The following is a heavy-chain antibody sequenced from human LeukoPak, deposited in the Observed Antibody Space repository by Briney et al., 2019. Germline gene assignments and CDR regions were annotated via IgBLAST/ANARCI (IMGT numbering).Heavy chain of an antibody. V-gene: IGHV3-7*01. CDR2: IKQDGSEK. CDR1: GFTFSSYW. D-gene: IGHD3-10*01. J-gene: IGHJ5*02. Sequence: GGSLRLSCAASGFTFSSYWMSWVRQAPGKGLEWVANIKQDGSEKYYVDSAKGRFIISRDNAKNSLYLQMNSLRAEDTAVYYCARIYYYGSGSSAHGWFDPWGQGTLVTVSS. CDR3: ARIYYYGSGSSAHGWFDP.